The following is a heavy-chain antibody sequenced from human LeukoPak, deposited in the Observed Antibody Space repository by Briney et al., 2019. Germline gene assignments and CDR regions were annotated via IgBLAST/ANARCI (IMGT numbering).Heavy chain of an antibody. D-gene: IGHD2-15*01. V-gene: IGHV3-49*04. CDR1: GFTFGDYA. CDR3: TRVSLVAASVSFDY. J-gene: IGHJ4*02. CDR2: IRSKAYGGTT. Sequence: PGGSLRLSCTASGFTFGDYAMSWVRQVPGKGLEWVSFIRSKAYGGTTEYAASVKGRFTISRDDSKSIAYLQMNSLKTEDTAVCYCTRVSLVAASVSFDYWGQGTLVTVSS.